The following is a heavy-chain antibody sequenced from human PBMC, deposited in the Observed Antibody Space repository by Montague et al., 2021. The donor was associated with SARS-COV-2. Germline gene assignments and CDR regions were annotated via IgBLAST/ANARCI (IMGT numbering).Heavy chain of an antibody. D-gene: IGHD3-10*01. Sequence: SLRLSCAASGFTVSSNYMSWVRQAPGKGLEWVSVIYSGGSTYYADSVTGRFTISRHNSKNTLYLQMNSLRAEDTAVYYCAGSNWSSGSYYQLDYWGQGTLATVSS. V-gene: IGHV3-53*04. CDR2: IYSGGST. CDR1: GFTVSSNY. CDR3: AGSNWSSGSYYQLDY. J-gene: IGHJ4*02.